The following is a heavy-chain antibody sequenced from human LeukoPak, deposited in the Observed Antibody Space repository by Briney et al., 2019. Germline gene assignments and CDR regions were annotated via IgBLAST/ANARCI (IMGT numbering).Heavy chain of an antibody. CDR3: SRSLPGAVGAADL. J-gene: IGHJ5*02. V-gene: IGHV4-59*01. Sequence: SETLSLTCTVSGGSISNYYWNWIRQPPGKGLEWIGYIYYTGNTNYNPSLKSRVTISVDTSKNHFSLKVTSMTAADTGIYYCSRSLPGAVGAADLWGQGTLVTVSS. CDR1: GGSISNYY. CDR2: IYYTGNT. D-gene: IGHD6-13*01.